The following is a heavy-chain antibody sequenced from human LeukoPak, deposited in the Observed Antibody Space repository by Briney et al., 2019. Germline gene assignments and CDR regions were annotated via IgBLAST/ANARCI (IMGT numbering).Heavy chain of an antibody. CDR2: IYTTGKT. CDR1: SGSINSYY. Sequence: SETLSLTCTVSSGSINSYYWGWVRQPAGRGLEWIGRIYTTGKTDYNPSLKSRLTMSVDTSKRQFSLNLTSVTAADTAVYFCARHGYTASHYFLDFWSQGTLVTVSS. CDR3: ARHGYTASHYFLDF. V-gene: IGHV4-4*07. J-gene: IGHJ4*02. D-gene: IGHD3-16*01.